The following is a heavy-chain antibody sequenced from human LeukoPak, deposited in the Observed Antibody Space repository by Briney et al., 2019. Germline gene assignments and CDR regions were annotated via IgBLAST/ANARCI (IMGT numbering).Heavy chain of an antibody. J-gene: IGHJ6*02. CDR2: ISGSGGST. Sequence: GGSLRLSCAASGFTFSSYAMSWVRQAPGKGLEWVSAISGSGGSTYYADSVKGRFTISRDNAKNSLYLQMNSLRAEDTAVYYCARADKGYCSGGSCYGMDVWGQGTTVTVSS. V-gene: IGHV3-23*01. D-gene: IGHD2-15*01. CDR3: ARADKGYCSGGSCYGMDV. CDR1: GFTFSSYA.